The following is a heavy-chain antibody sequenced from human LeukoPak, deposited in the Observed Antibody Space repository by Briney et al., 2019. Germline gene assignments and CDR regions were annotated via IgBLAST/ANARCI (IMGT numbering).Heavy chain of an antibody. Sequence: SVKVSCKASGYTFRDYFMFWVRQAPGQGLEWMGGIIPIFGTANYAQKFQGRVTITADESMSTAYMELSSLRSEDTAVYYCARGSFGVDTRTGEGWNYWGQGTLVTVSS. V-gene: IGHV1-69*13. CDR1: GYTFRDYF. CDR3: ARGSFGVDTRTGEGWNY. J-gene: IGHJ4*02. CDR2: IIPIFGTA. D-gene: IGHD3-3*01.